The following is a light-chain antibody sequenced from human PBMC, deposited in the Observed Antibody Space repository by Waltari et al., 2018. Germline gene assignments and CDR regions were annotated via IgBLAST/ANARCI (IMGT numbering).Light chain of an antibody. V-gene: IGLV3-10*01. J-gene: IGLJ2*01. CDR1: ALPNKY. Sequence: SYELTQPPSVSVSPGQTARITCSGDALPNKYAYCYQQNSGQAPVLVISEDTKRPSGIPERFSGSSSGTMATLTISGAQVEDEADYYCYSRDTSGNPVFGGGTKLTVL. CDR2: EDT. CDR3: YSRDTSGNPV.